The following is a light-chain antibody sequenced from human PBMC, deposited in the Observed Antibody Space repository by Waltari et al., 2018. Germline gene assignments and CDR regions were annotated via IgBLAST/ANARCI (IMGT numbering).Light chain of an antibody. V-gene: IGLV2-11*01. J-gene: IGLJ1*01. CDR2: DVS. CDR3: CSYAGSYSYV. Sequence: YQQPPGKAPKLMIYDVSKRPSGVPYRFSGSKSGNTASLTISALKAEDEADYYCCSYAGSYSYVFGTVTKVTVL.